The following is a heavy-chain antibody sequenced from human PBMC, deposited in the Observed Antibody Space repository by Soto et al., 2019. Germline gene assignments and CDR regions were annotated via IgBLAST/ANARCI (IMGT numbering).Heavy chain of an antibody. J-gene: IGHJ4*02. CDR2: ISAYNGNT. V-gene: IGHV1-18*01. CDR1: GYTFTSYG. Sequence: ASVKVSCKASGYTFTSYGISWVRQAPGQGLKWMGWISAYNGNTNYAQKLQGRVTMTTDTSTSTAYMELRSLRSDDTAVYYCARDRLNVYYYDSSGYGFDYWGQGTLVTVSS. D-gene: IGHD3-22*01. CDR3: ARDRLNVYYYDSSGYGFDY.